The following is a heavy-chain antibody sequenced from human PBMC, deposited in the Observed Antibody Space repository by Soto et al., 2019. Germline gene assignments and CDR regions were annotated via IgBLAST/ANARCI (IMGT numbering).Heavy chain of an antibody. CDR1: GGTFSNYP. D-gene: IGHD5-12*01. CDR3: TRGNHRWLQLWYFDL. J-gene: IGHJ2*01. Sequence: QVQLVQSGAEVKKPGSSVKVSCKASGGTFSNYPISWVRQAPGQGLEWMGGIIPIFGTVNYAQKFQGRVTITADESRSTAYMEVSSLRSEDTAVYYCTRGNHRWLQLWYFDLWGRCTLVTVSS. V-gene: IGHV1-69*12. CDR2: IIPIFGTV.